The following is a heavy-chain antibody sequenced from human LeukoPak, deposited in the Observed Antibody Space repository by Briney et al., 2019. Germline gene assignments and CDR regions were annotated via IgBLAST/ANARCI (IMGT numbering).Heavy chain of an antibody. D-gene: IGHD3-16*01. V-gene: IGHV1-8*01. CDR2: MSPNSGNT. CDR1: GYTFTNYD. Sequence: ASVTVSCKATGYTFTNYDINWVRQATGQGLEWMGWMSPNSGNTGYAQKFQGRVTMTRDTSTSTVYMELSSLRSEDTAVYYCARSAPLNLGMEDYWGQGTLVTVSS. J-gene: IGHJ4*02. CDR3: ARSAPLNLGMEDY.